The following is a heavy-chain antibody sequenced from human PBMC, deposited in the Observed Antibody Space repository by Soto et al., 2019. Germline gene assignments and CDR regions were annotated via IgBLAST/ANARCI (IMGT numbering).Heavy chain of an antibody. Sequence: QVHLVQSGAEEEKPGASVKVSCRASGYTFNTYAIHWVRQAPGQRLEWMGWINTANGNTKYSQKFQGRVTITRDTSASTAYMELSSLRSEDTAVYYWARGWGTTVTLDYWGQGTLVTVSS. CDR2: INTANGNT. V-gene: IGHV1-3*04. D-gene: IGHD3-16*01. CDR3: ARGWGTTVTLDY. J-gene: IGHJ4*02. CDR1: GYTFNTYA.